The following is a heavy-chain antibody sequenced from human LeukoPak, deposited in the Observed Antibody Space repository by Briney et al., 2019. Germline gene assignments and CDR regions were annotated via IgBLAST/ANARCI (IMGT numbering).Heavy chain of an antibody. CDR1: GFTFITYG. V-gene: IGHV3-30*18. J-gene: IGHJ4*02. D-gene: IGHD1-26*01. Sequence: GGPLILSCAASGFTFITYGLNGFGQAPARGLEWLAVISDDGSNKYYADSVKGRFTISRDNSKNTLYLQMNSLRAEDTAVYYCAKDRSRIVGATFDYWGQGTLVTVSS. CDR3: AKDRSRIVGATFDY. CDR2: ISDDGSNK.